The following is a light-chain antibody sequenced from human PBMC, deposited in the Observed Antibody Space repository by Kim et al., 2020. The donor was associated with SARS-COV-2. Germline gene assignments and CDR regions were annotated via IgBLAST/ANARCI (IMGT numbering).Light chain of an antibody. J-gene: IGLJ2*01. CDR3: NSRDTSDHHVI. CDR1: SLRTYF. Sequence: SSELTQDPAVSVALGQTVTMTCQGDSLRTYFASWYQQKPGQAPVLVIYAKHNRPSGIPDRFSGSSSGNTASLTITGAQAEDEADYYCNSRDTSDHHVIFGGGTQLTVL. V-gene: IGLV3-19*01. CDR2: AKH.